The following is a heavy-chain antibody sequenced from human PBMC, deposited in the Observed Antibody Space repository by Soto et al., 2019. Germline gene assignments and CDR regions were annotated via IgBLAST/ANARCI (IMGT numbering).Heavy chain of an antibody. V-gene: IGHV3-7*01. J-gene: IGHJ4*02. CDR2: IKKDGSQK. CDR1: GFTFSNYW. D-gene: IGHD6-25*01. CDR3: VKEIASAQ. Sequence: EVQLVESGGGLVQPGGSLRLSCETSGFTFSNYWMTWVRQAPEKGLEWGANIKKDGSQKNFVDSVKGRFTISRDNAKNALYLQMDSRRVEDTAIYYCVKEIASAQWGQGTRVTVSS.